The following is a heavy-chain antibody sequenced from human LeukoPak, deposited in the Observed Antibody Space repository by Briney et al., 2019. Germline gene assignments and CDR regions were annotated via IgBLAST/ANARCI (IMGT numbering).Heavy chain of an antibody. CDR1: GFTFSSYS. CDR2: INHSGST. Sequence: GSLRLSCAASGFTFSSYSMNWIRQPPGKGLEWIGEINHSGSTNYNPSLKSRVTISVDTSKNQFSLKLSSVTAADTAVYYCARGYDFWRLDYWGQGTLVTVSS. D-gene: IGHD3-3*01. J-gene: IGHJ4*02. CDR3: ARGYDFWRLDY. V-gene: IGHV4-34*01.